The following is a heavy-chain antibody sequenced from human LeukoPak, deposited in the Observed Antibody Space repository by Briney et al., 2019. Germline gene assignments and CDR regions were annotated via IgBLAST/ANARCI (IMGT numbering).Heavy chain of an antibody. D-gene: IGHD3-22*01. V-gene: IGHV3-74*01. Sequence: GGSLRLSCAASGFTFSTSWMHWVRQAPGKGLVWVSRINTDGNTRDYADSVKGRFTISRDNAKNTLYLQMNSLRAEDTAVYYCVRDMGYYDKVWGQGTLVTVSS. CDR2: INTDGNTR. J-gene: IGHJ4*02. CDR3: VRDMGYYDKV. CDR1: GFTFSTSW.